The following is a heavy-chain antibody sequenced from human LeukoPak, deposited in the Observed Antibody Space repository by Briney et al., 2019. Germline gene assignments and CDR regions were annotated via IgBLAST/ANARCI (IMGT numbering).Heavy chain of an antibody. Sequence: SETLSLTCAVYGGSFSGYYWSWIRQPPGKGLEWIGEINHSGSTNYNPSLKSRVTISVDTSKNQFSLKLSSVTAADTAVYYCARVRAPYRIAAAGTTWFDPWGQGTLVTVSS. CDR2: INHSGST. V-gene: IGHV4-34*01. D-gene: IGHD6-13*01. CDR1: GGSFSGYY. J-gene: IGHJ5*02. CDR3: ARVRAPYRIAAAGTTWFDP.